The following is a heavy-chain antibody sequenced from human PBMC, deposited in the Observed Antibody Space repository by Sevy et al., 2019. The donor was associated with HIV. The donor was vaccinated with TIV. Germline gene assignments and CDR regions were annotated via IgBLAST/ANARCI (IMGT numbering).Heavy chain of an antibody. V-gene: IGHV3-48*01. D-gene: IGHD6-13*01. J-gene: IGHJ6*02. Sequence: GGSLRLSCAASVFTFSSFSMNWVRQAPGKGPEWISYISTRSSAIYYADSMKGRFTISRDNSKNSLYLQMNSLRAEDTAVYYCARESASGTPGGVYYYYYNMDVWGQGTTVTVSS. CDR1: VFTFSSFS. CDR3: ARESASGTPGGVYYYYYNMDV. CDR2: ISTRSSAI.